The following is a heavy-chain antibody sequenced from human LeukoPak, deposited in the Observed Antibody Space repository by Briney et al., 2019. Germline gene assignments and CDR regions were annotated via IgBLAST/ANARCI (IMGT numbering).Heavy chain of an antibody. J-gene: IGHJ4*02. CDR3: ATDSYFDY. CDR2: ISWNSGSI. Sequence: GGSLRLSCAASGFTFDDYAMHWVRQAPGKGLEWVSGISWNSGSIGYADSVKGRFTISRDNAKNSLYLQMNSLRAEDTAVYYCATDSYFDYWGQGTLVTVSS. CDR1: GFTFDDYA. V-gene: IGHV3-9*01.